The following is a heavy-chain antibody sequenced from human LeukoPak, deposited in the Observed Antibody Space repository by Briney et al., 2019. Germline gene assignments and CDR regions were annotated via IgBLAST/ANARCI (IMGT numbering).Heavy chain of an antibody. D-gene: IGHD6-19*01. CDR2: ISSSGSTI. CDR1: GYTFSDYY. CDR3: ARDHKSRYSSGWYPDY. V-gene: IGHV3-11*01. J-gene: IGHJ4*02. Sequence: GGSLRLSCAVSGYTFSDYYMSWIRQAPGKGLEWVSYISSSGSTIYYADSVKGRFTISRDNAKNSLYLQMNSLRAEDTAVYYCARDHKSRYSSGWYPDYWGQGTLVTASS.